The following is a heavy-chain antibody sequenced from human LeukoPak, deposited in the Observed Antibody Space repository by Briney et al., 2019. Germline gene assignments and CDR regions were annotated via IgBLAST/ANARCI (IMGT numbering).Heavy chain of an antibody. CDR3: ARALVRATMVWYFXX. Sequence: LSLTXAVSGGSFSGYYWSWIRQPPGKGLEWIGEISHSGSTNYSPSLNSPFTISVDTSKNQFSLNLSSVTAADTAVYYCARALVRATMVWYFXXWGXXXXXTXSS. D-gene: IGHD5-12*01. J-gene: IGHJ2*01. V-gene: IGHV4-34*01. CDR1: GGSFSGYY. CDR2: ISHSGST.